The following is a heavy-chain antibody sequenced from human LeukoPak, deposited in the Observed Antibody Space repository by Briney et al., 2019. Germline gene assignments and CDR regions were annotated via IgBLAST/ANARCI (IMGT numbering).Heavy chain of an antibody. CDR3: ARDDLERVGATPLDY. Sequence: PGGSLRLSCAASGFTFSSYGMHWVRQAPGKGLEWVAVIWYDGSNKYYADSVKGRFTISRDNSKNTLYLQMNSLRAEDTAVYYCARDDLERVGATPLDYWGQGTLVTVSS. CDR1: GFTFSSYG. CDR2: IWYDGSNK. D-gene: IGHD1-26*01. J-gene: IGHJ4*02. V-gene: IGHV3-33*01.